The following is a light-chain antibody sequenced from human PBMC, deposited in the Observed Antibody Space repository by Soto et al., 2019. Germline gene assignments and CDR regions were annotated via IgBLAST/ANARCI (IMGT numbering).Light chain of an antibody. CDR2: DVS. CDR3: SSYTSSTNYV. CDR1: SGDVGGYDY. J-gene: IGLJ1*01. Sequence: QSVLTQPASVSGSPRQSITISCTGTSGDVGGYDYVSWYQHHPGKAPKLMIYDVSNRPSGVSNRFSGSKSGNTASLTISGLQAEDEADYFCSSYTSSTNYVFGTGT. V-gene: IGLV2-14*03.